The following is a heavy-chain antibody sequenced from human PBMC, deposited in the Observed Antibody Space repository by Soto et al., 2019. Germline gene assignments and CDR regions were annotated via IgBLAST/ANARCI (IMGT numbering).Heavy chain of an antibody. CDR1: GFTFSSYW. J-gene: IGHJ6*01. Sequence: GGSPMVSSAASGFTFSSYWMHWVRQAPLKGLVWVPRINSDGSSTSYADSVKGRFTISRDNAKNTLYLQMNSLRAEDTAVYYCARGRYCSGNSCPPGGDYYYYGMDVWGQGTTVPVYS. CDR3: ARGRYCSGNSCPPGGDYYYYGMDV. V-gene: IGHV3-74*01. D-gene: IGHD2-2*01. CDR2: INSDGSST.